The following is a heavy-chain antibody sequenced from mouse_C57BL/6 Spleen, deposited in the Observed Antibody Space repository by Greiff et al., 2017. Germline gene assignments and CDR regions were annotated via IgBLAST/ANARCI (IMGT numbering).Heavy chain of an antibody. J-gene: IGHJ4*01. CDR3: ASGPFITTVPGTDRYYAMDY. CDR1: GFNIKDYY. Sequence: EVQRVESGAELVKPGASVKLSCTASGFNIKDYYMHWVKQRTEQGLEWIGRIDPEDGETKYAPKFQGKATITADTSSNTAYLQLSSLTSEDTAVYYCASGPFITTVPGTDRYYAMDYWGQGTSVTVSS. CDR2: IDPEDGET. D-gene: IGHD1-1*01. V-gene: IGHV14-2*01.